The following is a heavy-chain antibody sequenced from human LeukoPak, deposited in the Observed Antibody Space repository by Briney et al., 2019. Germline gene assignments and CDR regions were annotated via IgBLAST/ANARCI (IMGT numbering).Heavy chain of an antibody. CDR1: GYSFTSYW. CDR2: IFPGVFDT. Sequence: GESLKISCKVSGYSFTSYWIGWVRQMPGKGLEWMGFIFPGVFDTRYSPSFHGQVAISADKSISTAYLQWSSLKASDTAMYYCARHGRGYSSSWYGIDIWGQGTMVTVSS. J-gene: IGHJ3*02. V-gene: IGHV5-51*01. D-gene: IGHD6-13*01. CDR3: ARHGRGYSSSWYGIDI.